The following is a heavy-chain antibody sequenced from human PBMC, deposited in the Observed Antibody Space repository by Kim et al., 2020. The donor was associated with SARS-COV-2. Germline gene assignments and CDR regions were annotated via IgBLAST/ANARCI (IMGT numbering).Heavy chain of an antibody. V-gene: IGHV3-23*01. D-gene: IGHD3-10*01. CDR3: AKGPGGCGEFDY. Sequence: YHADTVKGRFTISRDKSKNTLYVQMNSLRAEDTAVYYCAKGPGGCGEFDYWGQGTLVTVSS. J-gene: IGHJ4*02.